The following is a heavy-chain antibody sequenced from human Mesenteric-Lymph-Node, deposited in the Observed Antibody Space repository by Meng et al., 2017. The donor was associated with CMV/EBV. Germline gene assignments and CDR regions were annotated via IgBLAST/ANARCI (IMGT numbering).Heavy chain of an antibody. CDR1: GYTFTSYD. D-gene: IGHD1-26*01. Sequence: ASVKVSCQASGYTFTSYDINWVRQATGQGLEWMGWMNPNSGNTGYAQKFQGRVTMTRNTSISTAYLELSSLRSEDTAVYYCARGRLVGGIDWFDPWGQGTLVTVSS. CDR3: ARGRLVGGIDWFDP. J-gene: IGHJ5*02. CDR2: MNPNSGNT. V-gene: IGHV1-8*01.